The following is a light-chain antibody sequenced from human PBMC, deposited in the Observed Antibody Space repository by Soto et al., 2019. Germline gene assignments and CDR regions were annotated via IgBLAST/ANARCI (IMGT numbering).Light chain of an antibody. CDR3: HQSFNSLRT. Sequence: DIQMTQSPSSLSASVGDRVTITCRASQSISTYLNWYQKIPGKAPKVLISAASSLQSGVPSKFSGSESGTKFTLTINSLPPEDFATYYCHQSFNSLRTFGQGTKVEIK. J-gene: IGKJ1*01. CDR1: QSISTY. V-gene: IGKV1-39*01. CDR2: AAS.